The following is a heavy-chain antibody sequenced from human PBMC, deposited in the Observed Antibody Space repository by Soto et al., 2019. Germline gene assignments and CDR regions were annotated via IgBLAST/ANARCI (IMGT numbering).Heavy chain of an antibody. CDR2: ISWNSGSI. J-gene: IGHJ4*02. Sequence: EVQLVESGGGLVQPGRSLRLSCAASGFTFDDYAMHWVRQAPGKGLEWVSGISWNSGSIGYADSVKGRFTISRDNAKNSLYLQMNSLSAEDTALYYCAKAPWGDILTGSHYFDYWGQGTLVTVSS. CDR1: GFTFDDYA. CDR3: AKAPWGDILTGSHYFDY. V-gene: IGHV3-9*01. D-gene: IGHD3-9*01.